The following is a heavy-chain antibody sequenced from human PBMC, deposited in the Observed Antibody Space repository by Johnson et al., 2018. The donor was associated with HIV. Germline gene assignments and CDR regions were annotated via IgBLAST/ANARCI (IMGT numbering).Heavy chain of an antibody. CDR2: ISSSGTTV. CDR3: AREAGAFDI. Sequence: VQLVESGGGVVRPGGSLRLSCAASGFTFSTYGMHWVRQAPGKGLEWVSYISSSGTTVYYAESVKGRFTISRDNSKNTLYLQMNTLRAEDTAVYYCAREAGAFDIWGQGTTVTVSP. CDR1: GFTFSTYG. V-gene: IGHV3-48*01. J-gene: IGHJ3*02.